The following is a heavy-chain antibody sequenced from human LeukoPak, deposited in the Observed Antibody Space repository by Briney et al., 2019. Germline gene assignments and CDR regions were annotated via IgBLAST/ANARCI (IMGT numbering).Heavy chain of an antibody. CDR1: GITFGSYW. V-gene: IGHV3-7*05. D-gene: IGHD6-19*01. Sequence: GGSLRLSCAASGITFGSYWMTWVRQAPGKGLECVANIKPDGSEKHYVDSVEGRFAISRDNAKNSLFLEMNSLRAEDTAVYYCARGRMAVAGSYEYWGQGTLVTVSS. J-gene: IGHJ4*02. CDR2: IKPDGSEK. CDR3: ARGRMAVAGSYEY.